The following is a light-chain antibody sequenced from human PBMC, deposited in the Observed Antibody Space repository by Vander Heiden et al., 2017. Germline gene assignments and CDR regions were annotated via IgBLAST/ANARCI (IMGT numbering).Light chain of an antibody. Sequence: EIVMTQSPATLSVSPADRSTLSCRGSQSVSSYLAWYQQKPGQAPRLLIYGASTRATGIPARFSGSGSGTEFTLTISSLQSEDFAVYYCQQYNNWPLTFGGGTKVEIK. CDR1: QSVSSY. CDR2: GAS. CDR3: QQYNNWPLT. V-gene: IGKV3-15*01. J-gene: IGKJ4*01.